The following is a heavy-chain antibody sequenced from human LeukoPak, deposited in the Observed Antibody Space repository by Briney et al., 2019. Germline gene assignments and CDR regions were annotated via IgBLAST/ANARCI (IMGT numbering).Heavy chain of an antibody. J-gene: IGHJ5*02. CDR2: INAGNGNT. CDR3: ARGGSRYNWFDP. Sequence: ASVKVSCKASGYTFTSYAVHWVRQAPGQRLEWMGWINAGNGNTKYSQKFQGRVTITRDTSASTAYMELSSLRSEDTAVYYCARGGSRYNWFDPWGQGTLVTVSS. D-gene: IGHD3-10*01. V-gene: IGHV1-3*01. CDR1: GYTFTSYA.